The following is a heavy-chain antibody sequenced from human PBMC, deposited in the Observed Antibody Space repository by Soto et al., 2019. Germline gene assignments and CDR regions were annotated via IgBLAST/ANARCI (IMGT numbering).Heavy chain of an antibody. CDR3: AKYIVVVVAATAFDI. CDR1: GFTFSSYA. Sequence: SLRLSCAASGFTFSSYAMSWVREAPGKGLEWVSAISGSGGSTYYADSVKGRFTISRDNSKNTLYLQMNSLRAEDTAVYYCAKYIVVVVAATAFDIWGQGTMVTVSS. D-gene: IGHD2-15*01. V-gene: IGHV3-23*01. CDR2: ISGSGGST. J-gene: IGHJ3*02.